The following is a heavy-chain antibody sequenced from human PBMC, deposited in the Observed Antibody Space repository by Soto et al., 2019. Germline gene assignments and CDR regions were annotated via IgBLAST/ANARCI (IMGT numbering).Heavy chain of an antibody. Sequence: PGGSLRLSCVDSGFPFSTYAMAWARQAPGKGLEWVSFINVSGGGTYYADSVKGRFTISRDNSKNTVYLQMNSLRAEDTAVYYCAKDARSDISAPDAFDIWGQGTMVTVSS. J-gene: IGHJ3*02. V-gene: IGHV3-23*01. D-gene: IGHD6-19*01. CDR2: INVSGGGT. CDR3: AKDARSDISAPDAFDI. CDR1: GFPFSTYA.